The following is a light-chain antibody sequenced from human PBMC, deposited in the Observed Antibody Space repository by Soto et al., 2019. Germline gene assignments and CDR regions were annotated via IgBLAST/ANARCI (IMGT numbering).Light chain of an antibody. Sequence: DIQMTQSPSTLSASVGDRVTSTCRASQSISTWLAWYQQTAGIAPKLLIYDASNLESGVPSRFSGSGYGTDFTLTISSLQPADSATYYCQQYSSYPWKFGQGTKVEIK. CDR3: QQYSSYPWK. CDR2: DAS. CDR1: QSISTW. V-gene: IGKV1-5*01. J-gene: IGKJ1*01.